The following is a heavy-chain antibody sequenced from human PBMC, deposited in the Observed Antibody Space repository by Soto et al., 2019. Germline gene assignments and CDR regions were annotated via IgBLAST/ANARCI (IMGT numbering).Heavy chain of an antibody. CDR2: IYYRGST. CDR3: ARGVRGRKIFDY. J-gene: IGHJ4*02. D-gene: IGHD3-10*01. CDR1: PGSLRSYY. Sequence: SETLSLTCTVSPGSLRSYYWSWIRQPPGKGLEWVGYIYYRGSTNYSPSLKSRVTISVDTSKNQFSLKLSSVTAADTAVYSCARGVRGRKIFDYWGQGALVTVSS. V-gene: IGHV4-59*08.